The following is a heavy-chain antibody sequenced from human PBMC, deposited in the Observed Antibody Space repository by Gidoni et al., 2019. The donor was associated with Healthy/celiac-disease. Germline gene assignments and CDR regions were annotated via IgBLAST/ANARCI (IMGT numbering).Heavy chain of an antibody. CDR1: GESFSGYY. CDR2: INHSGST. D-gene: IGHD3-22*01. V-gene: IGHV4-34*01. J-gene: IGHJ4*02. CDR3: AGGKSYYDSSGYYYG. Sequence: QVQLQQWGAGLLKPSETLSLPGAVYGESFSGYYWSWSRQPPGKGLEWIGEINHSGSTNYNPSLKSRVTISVDTSNNQFSLKLSSLTASDTAVYYCAGGKSYYDSSGYYYGWGQGTLVTVSS.